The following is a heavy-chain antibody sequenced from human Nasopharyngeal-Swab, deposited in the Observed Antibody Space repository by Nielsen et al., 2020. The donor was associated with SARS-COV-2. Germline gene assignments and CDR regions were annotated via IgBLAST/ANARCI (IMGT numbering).Heavy chain of an antibody. Sequence: RHAPGKGLEWSGEINHRGSTNYKPSLKSRVAISVDTSKNQFSLKLSSVTAADTAVYYCARGSLRRYCSSTSCYASSWFDPWGQGTLVTVSS. D-gene: IGHD2-2*01. CDR3: ARGSLRRYCSSTSCYASSWFDP. CDR2: INHRGST. V-gene: IGHV4-34*01. J-gene: IGHJ5*02.